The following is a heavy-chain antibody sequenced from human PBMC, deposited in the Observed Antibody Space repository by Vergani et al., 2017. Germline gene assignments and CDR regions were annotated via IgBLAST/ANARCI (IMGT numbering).Heavy chain of an antibody. CDR2: ISYDGSNK. V-gene: IGHV3-30*03. Sequence: QVQLVESGGGVVQPGRSLRLSCAASGFTFSSYGMHWVRQAPGKGLEWVAVISYDGSNKYYADSVKGRFTISRDNSKNTLYLQMNSLRAEDTAVYYCAREPIYYDSSGYYYGGVDYWGQGTLVTVSS. CDR3: AREPIYYDSSGYYYGGVDY. D-gene: IGHD3-22*01. CDR1: GFTFSSYG. J-gene: IGHJ4*02.